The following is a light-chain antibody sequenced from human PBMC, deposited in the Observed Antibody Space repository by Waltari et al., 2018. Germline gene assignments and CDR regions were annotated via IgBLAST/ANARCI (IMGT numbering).Light chain of an antibody. CDR2: WAS. V-gene: IGKV4-1*01. CDR3: QHYYTIPWA. CDR1: QSVLNRSKNKND. J-gene: IGKJ1*01. Sequence: IVMNQSPDSLAVSLGDRATITFKSSQSVLNRSKNKNDLAWYQHKPGQPPKLLIYWASTRECGVPDLFGGSGSGTDFTLNISSVEAEGVAVYYCQHYYTIPWAFGQGTKVEI.